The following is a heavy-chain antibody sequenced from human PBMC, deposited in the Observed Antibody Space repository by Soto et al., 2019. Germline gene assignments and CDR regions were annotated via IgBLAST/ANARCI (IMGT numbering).Heavy chain of an antibody. V-gene: IGHV3-48*02. CDR3: ARDTPIVVVVDATPDNGMDV. CDR2: ISSSSSTI. J-gene: IGHJ6*02. CDR1: GFPFSSYS. D-gene: IGHD2-15*01. Sequence: ESLSLSFAASGFPFSSYSMNGVRQAPGKGLEWVSYISSSSSTIYYADSVKGRFTISRDNAMNSLYLQMNSLRDEDTAVYYCARDTPIVVVVDATPDNGMDVWGQGTTVTVSS.